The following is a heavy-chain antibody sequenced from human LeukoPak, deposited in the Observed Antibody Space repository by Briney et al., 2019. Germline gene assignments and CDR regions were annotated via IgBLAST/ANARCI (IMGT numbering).Heavy chain of an antibody. CDR2: IIPIFGTA. CDR1: GSTFSSYA. Sequence: SVKVSCKASGSTFSSYAISWVRQAPGQGLEWMGGIIPIFGTANYAQKFQGRVTITADKSTSTAYMELSSLRSEDTAVYYCARDQPALLYYDFWSGPRNWFDPWGQGTLVTVSS. CDR3: ARDQPALLYYDFWSGPRNWFDP. D-gene: IGHD3-3*01. V-gene: IGHV1-69*06. J-gene: IGHJ5*02.